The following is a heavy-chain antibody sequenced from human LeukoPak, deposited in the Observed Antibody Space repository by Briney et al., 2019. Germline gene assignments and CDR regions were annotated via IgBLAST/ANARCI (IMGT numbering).Heavy chain of an antibody. CDR1: VYTFTAYY. V-gene: IGHV1-2*02. J-gene: IGHJ4*02. CDR2: INPNSGGT. Sequence: ASVKVSCKASVYTFTAYYMHWVRQAPGQGLEWMGWINPNSGGTNYAQKFQGRVTMTRDTSISTAYMELSRLRSDDTAVYYCASSTYGSGSYSPLAYWGQGTLVTVSS. D-gene: IGHD3-10*01. CDR3: ASSTYGSGSYSPLAY.